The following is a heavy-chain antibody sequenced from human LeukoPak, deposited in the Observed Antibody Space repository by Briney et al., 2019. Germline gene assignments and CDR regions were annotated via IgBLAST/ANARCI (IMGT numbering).Heavy chain of an antibody. CDR1: GFTFSTSG. CDR2: IRNDGNKK. V-gene: IGHV3-30*02. J-gene: IGHJ4*02. D-gene: IGHD2-2*01. CDR3: AKGVVVAPDVTPFDY. Sequence: GGSLRLSCVASGFTFSTSGIHWVRQSPGKGLDWVAFIRNDGNKKNYAESVKGRFTISRDNSKNTLYLQMNSLRAEDTAVYYCAKGVVVAPDVTPFDYWGQGTLVTVSS.